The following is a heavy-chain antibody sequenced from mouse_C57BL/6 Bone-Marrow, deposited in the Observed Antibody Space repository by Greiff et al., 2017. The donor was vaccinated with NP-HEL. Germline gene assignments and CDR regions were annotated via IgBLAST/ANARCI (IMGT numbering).Heavy chain of an antibody. CDR2: IDPSDSYT. CDR3: ARRGWLLREYFDY. CDR1: GYTFTSYW. Sequence: QVQLQQPGAELVRPGTSVKLSCKASGYTFTSYWMHWVKQRPGQGLEWIGVIDPSDSYTNYNQKFKGKATLTVDTSSSTAYMQLSSLTSEDSAVYYCARRGWLLREYFDYWGQGTTLTVSS. J-gene: IGHJ2*01. V-gene: IGHV1-59*01. D-gene: IGHD2-3*01.